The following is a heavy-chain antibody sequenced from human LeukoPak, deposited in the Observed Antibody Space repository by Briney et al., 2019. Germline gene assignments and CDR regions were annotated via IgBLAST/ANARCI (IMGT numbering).Heavy chain of an antibody. CDR2: IYYSGST. Sequence: PSETLSLTCTVSGGSISSSSYYWGWIRQPPGKGLEWIGSIYYSGSTYYNPSLKSRVTISVDTSKNQFSLKLSSVTAADTAVYYCARHFTTVIDYWGQGTLVTV. D-gene: IGHD4-17*01. CDR3: ARHFTTVIDY. J-gene: IGHJ4*02. V-gene: IGHV4-39*01. CDR1: GGSISSSSYY.